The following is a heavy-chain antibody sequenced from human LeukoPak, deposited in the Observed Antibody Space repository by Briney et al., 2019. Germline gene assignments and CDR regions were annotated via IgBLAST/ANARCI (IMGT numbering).Heavy chain of an antibody. D-gene: IGHD2-8*02. J-gene: IGHJ5*02. Sequence: ASVKVSCKASGYTFTGYYMHWVRQAPGQGLEWMGWINPNSGGTNYAQKFQGRVTMTRDTSISTAYMELSRLRSDDTAVYYCARCGTGGVPYQNKNWFDPWGQGTLVTVSS. CDR1: GYTFTGYY. CDR3: ARCGTGGVPYQNKNWFDP. CDR2: INPNSGGT. V-gene: IGHV1-2*02.